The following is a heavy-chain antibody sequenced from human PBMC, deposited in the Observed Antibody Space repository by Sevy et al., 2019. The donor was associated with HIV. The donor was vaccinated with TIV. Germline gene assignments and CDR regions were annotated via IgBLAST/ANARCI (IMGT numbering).Heavy chain of an antibody. J-gene: IGHJ3*02. CDR1: GYTFTGYY. D-gene: IGHD3-22*01. CDR2: INPNSGGT. CDR3: ARVKEDSYYYDSSGYDAFDI. Sequence: ASVKVSCKASGYTFTGYYMHWVRQAPGQGLEWMGWINPNSGGTNYAQKFQGRVTMTRDTSISTAYMELSRLRSDDTAVYYCARVKEDSYYYDSSGYDAFDIWGQGTMVTVSS. V-gene: IGHV1-2*02.